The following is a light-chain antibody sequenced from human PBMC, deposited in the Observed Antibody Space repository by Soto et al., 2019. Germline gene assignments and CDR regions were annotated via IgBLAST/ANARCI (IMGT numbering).Light chain of an antibody. CDR1: QSISDT. CDR3: QHYGSSSWT. Sequence: EMVMTQSPVTLSVSQGGRANLSCRASQSISDTLAWYQQKPGQAPRLLIHGASTRAPGFPARFRGSGSGADFILTISRLEPEDFAVYYCQHYGSSSWTFGQGTKVDI. J-gene: IGKJ1*01. CDR2: GAS. V-gene: IGKV3-15*01.